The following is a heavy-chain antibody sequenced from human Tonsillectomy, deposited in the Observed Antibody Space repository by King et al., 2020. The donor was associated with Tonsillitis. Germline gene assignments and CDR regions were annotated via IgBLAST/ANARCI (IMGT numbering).Heavy chain of an antibody. V-gene: IGHV3-23*01. CDR3: TKGIASMVSASDY. CDR1: GFTFSTYT. CDR2: IRGNGDST. D-gene: IGHD2-8*01. Sequence: VQLLESGGGLVQPGGSLRLSCAVSGFTFSTYTMGCVRQAPGTGLEWVSRIRGNGDSTQYADSVKGRFTISRDNSKNTLYLQMNSLRAEDTATYYCTKGIASMVSASDYWGQGTLVTVSS. J-gene: IGHJ4*02.